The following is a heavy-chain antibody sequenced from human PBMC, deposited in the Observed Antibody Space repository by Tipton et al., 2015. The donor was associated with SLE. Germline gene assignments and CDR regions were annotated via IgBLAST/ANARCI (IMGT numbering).Heavy chain of an antibody. V-gene: IGHV1-8*01. Sequence: QVQLVQSGAEVKKPGASVKVSCKASGYTFTSYDINWVRQATGQGLEWMGWMNPNSGNTGYAQKFQGRVTMTRNTFISTAYMELSSRRSGDTAVYYCARSYSSSWYYFDYWGQGPLVTVSS. CDR2: MNPNSGNT. D-gene: IGHD6-13*01. CDR1: GYTFTSYD. J-gene: IGHJ4*02. CDR3: ARSYSSSWYYFDY.